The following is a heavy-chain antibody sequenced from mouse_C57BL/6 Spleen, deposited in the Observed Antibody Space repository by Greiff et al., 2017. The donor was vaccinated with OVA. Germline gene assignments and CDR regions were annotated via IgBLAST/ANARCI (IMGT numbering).Heavy chain of an antibody. D-gene: IGHD2-4*01. CDR3: ARDGAEYDYDEWFAY. Sequence: EVQVVESGGGLVKPGGSLKLSCAASGFTFSSYAMSWVRQTPEQRLEWVATISDGGSYTYYPDNVKGRFTFSRDNAKNNRYLQMSQLKSEDTAMEYCARDGAEYDYDEWFAYWGQGTLVTVSA. CDR2: ISDGGSYT. J-gene: IGHJ3*01. CDR1: GFTFSSYA. V-gene: IGHV5-4*01.